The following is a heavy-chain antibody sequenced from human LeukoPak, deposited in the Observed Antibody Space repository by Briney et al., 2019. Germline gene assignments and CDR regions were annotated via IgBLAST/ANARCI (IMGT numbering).Heavy chain of an antibody. CDR1: GFTFDDYA. J-gene: IGHJ3*02. Sequence: GGSLRLSCAACGFTFDDYAMHWVRQAPGKGLEWVSGISWNSGSIGYADSVKGRFTISRDNAKNSLYLQMNSLRVEDTAWYYCAKDRVGATSGTFDIWGQGTMVTVSS. D-gene: IGHD1-26*01. V-gene: IGHV3-9*01. CDR2: ISWNSGSI. CDR3: AKDRVGATSGTFDI.